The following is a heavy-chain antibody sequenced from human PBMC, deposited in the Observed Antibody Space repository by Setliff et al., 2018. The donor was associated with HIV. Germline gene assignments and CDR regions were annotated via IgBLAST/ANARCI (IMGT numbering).Heavy chain of an antibody. CDR2: IFPGDSDT. V-gene: IGHV5-51*01. D-gene: IGHD3-16*02. Sequence: PGESLKISCKGSGYSFTTYWIVWVRQMPGKGLEWMGIIFPGDSDTRYSPSFQGQVTISVDRSISTAYLQWNNLKASDSAIYYCARHPPRGYPKNWFDPWGQGTLVTVSS. CDR3: ARHPPRGYPKNWFDP. J-gene: IGHJ5*02. CDR1: GYSFTTYW.